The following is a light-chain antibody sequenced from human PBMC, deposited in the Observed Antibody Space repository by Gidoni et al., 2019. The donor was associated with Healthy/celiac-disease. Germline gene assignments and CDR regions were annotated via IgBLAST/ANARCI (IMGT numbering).Light chain of an antibody. Sequence: DIVMTQSPDSLAVSLGERATINCKSSQSVLYCSNNKNYLAWYQQKPGQPPKLLIYWASTRESGVPDRFSGSGSGTDFTLTISSLQAEDVAVYYCQQYYSTPQTFXXXTKVEIK. CDR1: QSVLYCSNNKNY. J-gene: IGKJ1*01. CDR3: QQYYSTPQT. V-gene: IGKV4-1*01. CDR2: WAS.